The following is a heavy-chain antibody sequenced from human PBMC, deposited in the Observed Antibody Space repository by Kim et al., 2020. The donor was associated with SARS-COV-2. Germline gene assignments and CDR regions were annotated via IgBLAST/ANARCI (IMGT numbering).Heavy chain of an antibody. CDR2: ISYDGSNK. Sequence: GGSLRLSCAASGFTFSSYAMHWVRQAPGKGLEWVAVISYDGSNKYYADSVKGRFTISRDNSKNTLYLQMKSLRAEDTAVYYCARAEEGARGYYGMDVWG. V-gene: IGHV3-30-3*01. D-gene: IGHD1-26*01. CDR1: GFTFSSYA. J-gene: IGHJ6*02. CDR3: ARAEEGARGYYGMDV.